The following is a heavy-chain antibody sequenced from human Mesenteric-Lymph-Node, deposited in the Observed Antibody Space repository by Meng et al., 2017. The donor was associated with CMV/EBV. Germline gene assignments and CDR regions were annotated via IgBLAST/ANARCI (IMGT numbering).Heavy chain of an antibody. CDR2: INPNSGDT. V-gene: IGHV1-2*02. CDR3: ARERIMTTVTSLVFQYYYYGMDV. Sequence: ASVKVSCKASGYTFIGYYLHWVRQAPGQGLEWMAWINPNSGDTNYAQNFQGRVSLTRDTSISTAYMELRSLRSDDTAVYYCARERIMTTVTSLVFQYYYYGMDVWGQGTTVTVSS. CDR1: GYTFIGYY. J-gene: IGHJ6*02. D-gene: IGHD4-11*01.